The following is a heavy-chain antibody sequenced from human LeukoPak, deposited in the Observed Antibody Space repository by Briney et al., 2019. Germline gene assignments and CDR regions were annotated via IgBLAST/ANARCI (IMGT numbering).Heavy chain of an antibody. CDR1: GFTFSSYA. CDR2: ISYDGSNK. D-gene: IGHD3-16*01. CDR3: ARAYVDAFDI. V-gene: IGHV3-30-3*01. J-gene: IGHJ3*02. Sequence: GGSLRLSCAASGFTFSSYAMHWARQAPGKGLEWVAVISYDGSNKYYADSVKGRFTISRDNSKNTLYLQMNSLRAEDTAVYYCARAYVDAFDIWGQGTMVTVSS.